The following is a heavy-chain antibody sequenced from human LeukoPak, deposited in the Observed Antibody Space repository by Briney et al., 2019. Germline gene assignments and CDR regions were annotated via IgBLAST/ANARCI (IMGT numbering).Heavy chain of an antibody. CDR1: GGSISSYY. D-gene: IGHD2-8*02. Sequence: SETLSLTRTVSGGSISSYYWSWIRQPPGKGLEWIAYISDIGSINYNPSLKSRVTIPLDTSKNQFSLKLSSVTAADTAVYYCAGHHPRNTVDFWGQGTLVTVSS. J-gene: IGHJ4*02. V-gene: IGHV4-59*08. CDR3: AGHHPRNTVDF. CDR2: ISDIGSI.